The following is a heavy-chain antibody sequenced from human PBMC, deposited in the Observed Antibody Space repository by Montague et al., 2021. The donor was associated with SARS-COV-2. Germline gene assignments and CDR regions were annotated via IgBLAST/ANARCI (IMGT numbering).Heavy chain of an antibody. D-gene: IGHD5-12*01. CDR3: ARNRRSYSGYDSEADY. V-gene: IGHV3-33*07. J-gene: IGHJ4*02. Sequence: SLRLSCAASGFIFSSYGMYWVRQAPGEGLEWVAVIWYDGSNKYYVDSVKGRFTISRDNSNLYLQMNSLRVEDTAVYYCARNRRSYSGYDSEADYWGQGTLVTVSS. CDR1: GFIFSSYG. CDR2: IWYDGSNK.